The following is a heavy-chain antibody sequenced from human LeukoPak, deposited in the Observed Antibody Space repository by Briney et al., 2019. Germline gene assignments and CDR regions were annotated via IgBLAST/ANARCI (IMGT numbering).Heavy chain of an antibody. Sequence: GGSLRLSCAASGFTFSDYYMSWIRQAPGKGLEWVSHVSSSGSTIYYADSVKGRFTISRDNAKNSLYLQMNSLRAEDTAVYYCARDSYSYGYDYWGQGTLVTVSS. CDR3: ARDSYSYGYDY. CDR1: GFTFSDYY. J-gene: IGHJ4*02. CDR2: VSSSGSTI. D-gene: IGHD5-18*01. V-gene: IGHV3-11*04.